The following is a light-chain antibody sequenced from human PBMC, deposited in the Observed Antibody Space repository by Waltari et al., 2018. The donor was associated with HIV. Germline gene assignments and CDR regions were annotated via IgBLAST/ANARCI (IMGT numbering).Light chain of an antibody. CDR1: RTVLFNSTNQNF. Sequence: DILMSQSPDALAVSLGEKAPAVSLYNRTVLFNSTNQNFLAWYQQKPGQPPKLLIYWASTRASGVPDRFTASGSGTDFSLTISGLQADDVAVYYCQQYYTIGSGFGGGTKLEIK. J-gene: IGKJ4*01. CDR3: QQYYTIGSG. CDR2: WAS. V-gene: IGKV4-1*01.